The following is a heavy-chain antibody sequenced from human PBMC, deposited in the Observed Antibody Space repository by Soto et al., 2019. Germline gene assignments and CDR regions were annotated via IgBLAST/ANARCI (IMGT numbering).Heavy chain of an antibody. CDR1: GYRFTRYD. Sequence: VQLVQSGAEVKKPGASVKVSCKASGYRFTRYDIQWVRQAPGQGLEWVGCATADNGNTKSSQKFQGRVSITRDSAAATAYMELSSLTSEDTGVYYCVTQSPDYANRHFDYWGQGTQVTVSP. D-gene: IGHD4-17*01. V-gene: IGHV1-3*01. CDR3: VTQSPDYANRHFDY. CDR2: ATADNGNT. J-gene: IGHJ4*02.